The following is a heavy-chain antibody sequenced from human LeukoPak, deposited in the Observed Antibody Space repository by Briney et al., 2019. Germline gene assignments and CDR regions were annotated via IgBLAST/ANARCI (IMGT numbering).Heavy chain of an antibody. J-gene: IGHJ4*02. CDR1: GFTFSGHW. CDR3: ARDINWGQVNY. D-gene: IGHD7-27*01. V-gene: IGHV3-74*01. Sequence: GGSLRLSCAASGFTFSGHWMYWLRQAPGKGLAWVSRINGDGSATNYAGSMKGRFTISRDNAKNILYLQMNSLREDDTAVYYCARDINWGQVNYWGQGTLVTVSS. CDR2: INGDGSAT.